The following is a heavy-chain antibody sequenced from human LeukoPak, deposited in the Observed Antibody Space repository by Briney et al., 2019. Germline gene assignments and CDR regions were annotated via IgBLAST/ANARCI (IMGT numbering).Heavy chain of an antibody. V-gene: IGHV3-64D*06. D-gene: IGHD6-13*01. J-gene: IGHJ4*02. CDR1: GFIISNYA. Sequence: GGSLRLSCSASGFIISNYAMHWVRQAPGKGLEYVSAISANGGSTYYADSVMGRFTISRDNSKNTLYLQMSSLRAEDTAIYHCVKDLYKGDSSSWYYFDYWGQGTLVTVSS. CDR2: ISANGGST. CDR3: VKDLYKGDSSSWYYFDY.